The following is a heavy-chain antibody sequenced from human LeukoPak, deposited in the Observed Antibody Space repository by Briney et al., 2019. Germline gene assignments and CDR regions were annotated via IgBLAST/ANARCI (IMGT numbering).Heavy chain of an antibody. J-gene: IGHJ3*02. D-gene: IGHD6-19*01. Sequence: PGGSLRLSCAASGSSFSSYGMHWVRQAPGKGLEWVAVFSYDGSNKYYADSVKGRFTISRDNSKNTLYLQMNSLRAEDTAVYYCARDSSSGWFEAFDIWGQGTMVTVS. CDR1: GSSFSSYG. CDR3: ARDSSSGWFEAFDI. V-gene: IGHV3-30*03. CDR2: FSYDGSNK.